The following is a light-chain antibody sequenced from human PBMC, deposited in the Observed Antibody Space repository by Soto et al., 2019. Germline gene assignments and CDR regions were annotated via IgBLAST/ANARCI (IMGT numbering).Light chain of an antibody. CDR1: ESIDNW. CDR3: QQYHTDWT. CDR2: AAS. J-gene: IGKJ1*01. V-gene: IGKV1-5*01. Sequence: DIQMTQSPSTLPSSAGDTFTIAFRASESIDNWLAWYQQKPGKAPKLLIFAASTVVRGVPSRFSGRGSGTEFTLTSSSLQADDYATFYCQQYHTDWTFGQGTKVDI.